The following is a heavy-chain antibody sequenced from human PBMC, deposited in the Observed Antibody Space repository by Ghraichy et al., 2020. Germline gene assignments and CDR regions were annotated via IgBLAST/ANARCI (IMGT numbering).Heavy chain of an antibody. CDR2: ISSSSSTI. D-gene: IGHD6-19*01. J-gene: IGHJ6*02. CDR3: ARDMVHSSGWYWVAPSYYYGMDV. V-gene: IGHV3-48*01. CDR1: GFTFSSYS. Sequence: GESLRLSCAASGFTFSSYSMNWVRQAPGKGLEWVSYISSSSSTIYYADSVKGRFTISRDNAKNSLYLQMNSLRAEDTAVYYCARDMVHSSGWYWVAPSYYYGMDVWGQGTTVTVSS.